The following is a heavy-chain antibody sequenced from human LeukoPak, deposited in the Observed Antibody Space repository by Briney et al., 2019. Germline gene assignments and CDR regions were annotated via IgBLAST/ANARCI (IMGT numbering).Heavy chain of an antibody. CDR2: ISVSAGTT. CDR1: GFTFSSYA. J-gene: IGHJ6*02. V-gene: IGHV3-23*01. D-gene: IGHD3-10*01. Sequence: GGSLRLSCAASGFTFSSYAMSWVRQAPGKGLEWVSGISVSAGTTYYADSVKGRFTISRDNSKNTLFLQLNSLRAEDTAVYYCARDPYGRGRYGMDVWGQGTTVTVSS. CDR3: ARDPYGRGRYGMDV.